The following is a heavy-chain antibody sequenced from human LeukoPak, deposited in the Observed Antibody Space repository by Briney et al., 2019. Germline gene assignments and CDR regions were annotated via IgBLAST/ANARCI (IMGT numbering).Heavy chain of an antibody. Sequence: PGGSLRLSCAASGVTFSSYSMNWVRQAPGKGLEWVSSISSSSSYIYYADSVKGRFTISRDNSKNTLYLQMSSLRAEDTAVYYCARDRSTARYSSGWSILDYWGQGTLVTVSS. CDR2: ISSSSSYI. J-gene: IGHJ4*02. CDR1: GVTFSSYS. V-gene: IGHV3-21*04. D-gene: IGHD6-19*01. CDR3: ARDRSTARYSSGWSILDY.